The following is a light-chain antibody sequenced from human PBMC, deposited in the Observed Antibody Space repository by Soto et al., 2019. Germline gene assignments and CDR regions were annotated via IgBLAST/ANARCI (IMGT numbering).Light chain of an antibody. CDR1: QSVDSTY. CDR2: ATS. J-gene: IGKJ2*01. Sequence: EIVLTQSPGTLSLSPGERATLSCRASQSVDSTYLAWDQQKPDQSPRLLIYATSTRAAGIPDRFSGSGSGTDFTLTISRLEPDDVAVYYCQQYDTSPPMYTFGQGTKV. CDR3: QQYDTSPPMYT. V-gene: IGKV3-20*01.